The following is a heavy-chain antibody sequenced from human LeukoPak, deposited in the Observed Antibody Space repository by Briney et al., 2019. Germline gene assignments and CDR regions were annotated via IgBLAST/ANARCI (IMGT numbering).Heavy chain of an antibody. CDR3: ARDWSNGGDSIVPSSLIDY. CDR2: IYSGGST. Sequence: GGSLRLSCAASGFTVSSNYMSWVRQAPGMGLEWVSVIYSGGSTYYADSVKGRFTISRDNSMNTLYLQMNSLRVEDTAVYYCARDWSNGGDSIVPSSLIDYWGQGTLVTVSS. CDR1: GFTVSSNY. V-gene: IGHV3-53*01. J-gene: IGHJ4*02. D-gene: IGHD2-21*02.